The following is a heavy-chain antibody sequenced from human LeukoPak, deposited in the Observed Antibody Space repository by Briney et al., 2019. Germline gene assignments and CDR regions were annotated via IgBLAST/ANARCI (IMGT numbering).Heavy chain of an antibody. J-gene: IGHJ4*02. Sequence: GGSLRLSCATSGFSFSSHAMTWVRQAPGKGLEWVTHIKEDGSKAYYIDSVKGRFTISRDNAKNSLYLQMNSLRAEDTAIYYCVRDGGYFRLEYWGQGILITVSS. CDR1: GFSFSSHA. V-gene: IGHV3-7*03. CDR2: IKEDGSKA. D-gene: IGHD5-12*01. CDR3: VRDGGYFRLEY.